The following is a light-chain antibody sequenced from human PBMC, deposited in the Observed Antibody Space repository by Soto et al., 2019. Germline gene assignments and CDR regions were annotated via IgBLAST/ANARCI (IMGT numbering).Light chain of an antibody. Sequence: QSALTQPASVSGSPGQSITISCTGTSSDVGGYNYVSWYQQHPGKAPKLMIYDVRNRPSGVSNRFSGSKSVNTASLTISGLQAVDEADYYCSSYTTVSTDGFGTWTKVTVL. CDR2: DVR. CDR3: SSYTTVSTDG. J-gene: IGLJ1*01. V-gene: IGLV2-14*01. CDR1: SSDVGGYNY.